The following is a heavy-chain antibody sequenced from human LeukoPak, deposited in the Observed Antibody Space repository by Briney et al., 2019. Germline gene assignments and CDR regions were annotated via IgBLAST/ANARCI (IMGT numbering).Heavy chain of an antibody. CDR3: ARGGGATRIDY. D-gene: IGHD5-12*01. CDR2: IYTSGST. CDR1: GDSIRSGTYY. Sequence: PSQTLSLTCSVSGDSIRSGTYYWSWIRQPAGKGLEWIGRIYTSGSTSYNPSLKSRVTISVDTSKNQFSLKLTSVTAADTAVYYCARGGGATRIDYWGQGTLVIVSS. V-gene: IGHV4-61*02. J-gene: IGHJ4*02.